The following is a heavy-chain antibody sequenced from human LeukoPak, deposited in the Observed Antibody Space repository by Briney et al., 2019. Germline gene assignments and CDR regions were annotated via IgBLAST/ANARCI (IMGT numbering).Heavy chain of an antibody. D-gene: IGHD3-9*01. CDR1: GGSISSGGYS. Sequence: SQTLSLTCAISGGSISSGGYSWSWIRQPPGKGLEWIGYIYYSGSTNYNPSLKSRVTISVDTSKNQFSLKLSSVTAADTAVYYCARDHVGYDILTGYSRREDYYYYMDVWGKGTTVTVSS. CDR2: IYYSGST. J-gene: IGHJ6*03. V-gene: IGHV4-30-4*07. CDR3: ARDHVGYDILTGYSRREDYYYYMDV.